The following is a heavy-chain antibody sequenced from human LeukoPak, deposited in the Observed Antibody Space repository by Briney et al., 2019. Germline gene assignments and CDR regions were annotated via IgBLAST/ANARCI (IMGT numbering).Heavy chain of an antibody. CDR1: GFTFSSYW. CDR2: INSDGSST. D-gene: IGHD4-17*01. CDR3: ASRTDYGDYPNYYYYYMDV. J-gene: IGHJ6*03. V-gene: IGHV3-74*01. Sequence: GSLRLSCAASGFTFSSYWMHWVRQAPGKGLVWVSRINSDGSSTSYADSVKGRFTTSRDSSKNTVFLQMNSLRAEDTAVYYCASRTDYGDYPNYYYYYMDVWGKGTTVTISS.